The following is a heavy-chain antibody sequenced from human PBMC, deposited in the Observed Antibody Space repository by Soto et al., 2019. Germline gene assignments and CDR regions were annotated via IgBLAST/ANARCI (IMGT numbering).Heavy chain of an antibody. V-gene: IGHV4-59*08. D-gene: IGHD1-26*01. J-gene: IGHJ4*02. CDR3: ARLVSGSYGND. CDR1: GGSISSYY. Sequence: PSETLSLTCTVSGGSISSYYWSWIRQPPGKGLEWIGYIYYSGSTNYNPSLKSRVTISVDTSKNQFSLKLSSVTAADTAVYYCARLVSGSYGNDWGQGTLVTVSS. CDR2: IYYSGST.